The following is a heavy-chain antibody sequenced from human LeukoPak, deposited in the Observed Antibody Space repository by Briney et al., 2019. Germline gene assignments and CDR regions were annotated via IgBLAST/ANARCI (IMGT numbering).Heavy chain of an antibody. Sequence: SGPTLVNPTQTLTLTCTFSGFSLSISGVGVGWIRQPPGKALEWLALIYWDDDKRYSPSLKSRLTITKDTSKNQVVLTMTNMDPVDTATYYCAHRRQQLATTGGHNWFDPWGQGTLVTVSS. V-gene: IGHV2-5*02. CDR3: AHRRQQLATTGGHNWFDP. D-gene: IGHD6-13*01. CDR1: GFSLSISGVG. J-gene: IGHJ5*02. CDR2: IYWDDDK.